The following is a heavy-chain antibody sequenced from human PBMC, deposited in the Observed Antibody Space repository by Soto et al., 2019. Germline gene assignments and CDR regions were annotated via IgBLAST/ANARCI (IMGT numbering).Heavy chain of an antibody. CDR2: INPNSGGT. D-gene: IGHD3-22*01. J-gene: IGHJ4*02. CDR3: AADHPAYYYDSSGYYFDY. V-gene: IGHV1-2*02. Sequence: ASVKVSCKASGYTFTGYYMHWVRQAPGQGLEWMGWINPNSGGTNYAQKFQERVTITRDMSTSTAYMELSSLRSEDTAVYYCAADHPAYYYDSSGYYFDYWGQGTLVTVSS. CDR1: GYTFTGYY.